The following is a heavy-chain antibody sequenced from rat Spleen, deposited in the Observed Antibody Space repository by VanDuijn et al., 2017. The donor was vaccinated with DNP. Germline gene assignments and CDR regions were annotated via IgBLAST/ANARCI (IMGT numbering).Heavy chain of an antibody. CDR2: ISPSGGST. D-gene: IGHD1-12*02. J-gene: IGHJ1*01. V-gene: IGHV5-25*01. Sequence: EVQLVESGGGLVQPGRSLKLSCAASGFTFSNYDMAWVRQAPTKGLEWVASISPSGGSTYYRDSVKGRFTVSRDNAKSTLYLQMDSLRSEDTATYYCARHDYDGSYYSHWYFDFWGPGT. CDR3: ARHDYDGSYYSHWYFDF. CDR1: GFTFSNYD.